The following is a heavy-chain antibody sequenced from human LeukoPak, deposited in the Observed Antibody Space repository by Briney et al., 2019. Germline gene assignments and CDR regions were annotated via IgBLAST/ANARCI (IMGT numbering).Heavy chain of an antibody. V-gene: IGHV4-4*07. Sequence: PSETLSLTCTVSGGSISSYYWSWIRQPAGKGLEWIGRIYTSGSTNYNPSLKSRVTMSVDTSKNQFSLKLSSVTAADTAVYYCARERQLWFGELPEYYFDYWGQGTLVTVSS. D-gene: IGHD3-10*01. CDR1: GGSISSYY. CDR2: IYTSGST. J-gene: IGHJ4*02. CDR3: ARERQLWFGELPEYYFDY.